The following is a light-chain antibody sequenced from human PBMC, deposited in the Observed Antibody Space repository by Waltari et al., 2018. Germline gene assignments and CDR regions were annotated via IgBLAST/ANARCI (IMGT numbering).Light chain of an antibody. J-gene: IGKJ4*01. CDR1: QSISTY. CDR2: GAS. Sequence: DIQMTQSPSSLSASVRDRVTITCRASQSISTYLNWYQHKPGKAPELLISGASSLQSGVPSRFSGSGSGTDFTLTISSLQPEDFATYYCQQGYSGPLTFGGGTRVEIK. CDR3: QQGYSGPLT. V-gene: IGKV1-39*01.